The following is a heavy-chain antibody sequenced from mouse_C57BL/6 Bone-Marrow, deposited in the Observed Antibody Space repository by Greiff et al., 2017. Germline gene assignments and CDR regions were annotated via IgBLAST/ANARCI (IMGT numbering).Heavy chain of an antibody. V-gene: IGHV1-82*01. CDR1: GYAFSSSW. J-gene: IGHJ2*01. CDR2: IYPGDGDT. D-gene: IGHD2-3*01. CDR3: ARSGDGYYVYYFDY. Sequence: QVQLKQSGPELVKPGASVKISCKASGYAFSSSWMNWVKQRPGKGLEWIGRIYPGDGDTNYNGKFKGKATLTADKSSSTAYMQLSSLTSEDSAVYFCARSGDGYYVYYFDYWGQGTTLTVSS.